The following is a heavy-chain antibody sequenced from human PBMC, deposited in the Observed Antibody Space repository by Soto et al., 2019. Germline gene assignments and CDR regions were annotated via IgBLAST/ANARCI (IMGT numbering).Heavy chain of an antibody. Sequence: EVQLVESGGGLVKPGGSLRLSCVVPGFTFSSYSMNWVRQAPGKGLEWVSSISSSSIYTYYADSVKGRFTISRDNAKNSVYLQMNSLRAEDTAVYYCARDFKESQYYYYCMDVWGKGTTVTVSS. J-gene: IGHJ6*03. D-gene: IGHD3-10*01. CDR3: ARDFKESQYYYYCMDV. CDR1: GFTFSSYS. V-gene: IGHV3-21*06. CDR2: ISSSSIYT.